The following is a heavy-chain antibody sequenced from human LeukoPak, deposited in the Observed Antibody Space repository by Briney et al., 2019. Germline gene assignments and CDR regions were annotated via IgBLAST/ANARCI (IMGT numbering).Heavy chain of an antibody. Sequence: WGSLRLSCSASGFTFSSYAMHWVRQAPGKGLEWVSAISGSAGSTYYADSVKGRFTISRDNSKNTLYLQMNSLRAEDTAVYYCAKGDSGTYLWWYFDLWGRGTLVTVSS. CDR3: AKGDSGTYLWWYFDL. CDR2: ISGSAGST. V-gene: IGHV3-23*01. J-gene: IGHJ2*01. CDR1: GFTFSSYA. D-gene: IGHD1-26*01.